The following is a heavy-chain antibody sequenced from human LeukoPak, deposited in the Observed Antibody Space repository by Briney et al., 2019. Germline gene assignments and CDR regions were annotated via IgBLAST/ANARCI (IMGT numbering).Heavy chain of an antibody. CDR2: IYHSGST. V-gene: IGHV4-39*07. J-gene: IGHJ4*02. D-gene: IGHD7-27*01. Sequence: SETLSLTCSVSGGSINSRMYYWAWIRQAPGKGLEWIGSIYHSGSTYYNPSLKSRVTISVDTSKNQFSLKLSSVTAADTAVYFCARGFRGDNFDYWGQGTLVTVSS. CDR1: GGSINSRMYY. CDR3: ARGFRGDNFDY.